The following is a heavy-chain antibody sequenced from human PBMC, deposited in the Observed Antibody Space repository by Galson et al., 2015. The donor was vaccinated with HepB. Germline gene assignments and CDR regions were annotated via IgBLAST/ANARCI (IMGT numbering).Heavy chain of an antibody. V-gene: IGHV4-34*01. J-gene: IGHJ6*03. CDR1: GGSFSGYY. CDR2: INHSGST. CDR3: ARGDFYYDFWSGPPHGYYMDV. D-gene: IGHD3-3*01. Sequence: LTCAVYGGSFSGYYWSWIRQPPGKGLEWIGEINHSGSTNYNPSLKSRVTISVDTSKNQFSLKLSSVTAADTAVYYCARGDFYYDFWSGPPHGYYMDVWGKGTTVTVSS.